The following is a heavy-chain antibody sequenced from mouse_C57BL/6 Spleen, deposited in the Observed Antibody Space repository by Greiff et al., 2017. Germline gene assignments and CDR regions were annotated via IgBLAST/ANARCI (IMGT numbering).Heavy chain of an antibody. CDR2: IDPETGGT. J-gene: IGHJ3*01. CDR3: ARYGSSAWFAY. V-gene: IGHV1-15*01. CDR1: GYTFTDYE. D-gene: IGHD1-1*01. Sequence: VQLQQSGAELVRPGASVTLSCKASGYTFTDYEMHWVKQTPVHGLEWIGAIDPETGGTDYNQKFKGKAILSADQSSCTAYMVLRSLTSEDSAVYYCARYGSSAWFAYWGQGTLVTVSA.